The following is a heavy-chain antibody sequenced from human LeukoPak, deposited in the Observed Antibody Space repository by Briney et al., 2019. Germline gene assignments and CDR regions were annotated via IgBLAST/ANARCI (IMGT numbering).Heavy chain of an antibody. Sequence: PGGSLRLSCAVSGITFSNFAMNWVRQAPGEGPEWVSAISGSGFNTYYADSVKGRFTISRDNSKNTLYLQMNSLRAEDTAVYYCAKEMGITMIVVVTLDYWGQGTLVTVSS. CDR2: ISGSGFNT. D-gene: IGHD3-22*01. CDR3: AKEMGITMIVVVTLDY. CDR1: GITFSNFA. V-gene: IGHV3-23*01. J-gene: IGHJ4*02.